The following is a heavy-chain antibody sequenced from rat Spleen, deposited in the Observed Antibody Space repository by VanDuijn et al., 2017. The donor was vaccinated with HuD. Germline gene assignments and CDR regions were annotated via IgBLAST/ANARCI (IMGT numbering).Heavy chain of an antibody. J-gene: IGHJ3*01. CDR3: ARQRGPSWFAY. D-gene: IGHD3-1*01. V-gene: IGHV5S13*01. CDR1: GFTFSDYG. CDR2: ISPSGVT. Sequence: EVQLVESGGGLVQPGRSLKLSCAASGFTFSDYGMAWVRQAPTKGLEWVSSISPSGVTYYRDSVKGRFTVSRENAKSTLYFLMDSLRSEDTATYYCARQRGPSWFAYWGQGTLVTVSS.